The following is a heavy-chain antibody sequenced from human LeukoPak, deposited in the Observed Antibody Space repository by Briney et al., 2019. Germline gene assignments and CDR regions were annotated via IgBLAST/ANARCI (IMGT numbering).Heavy chain of an antibody. J-gene: IGHJ4*02. CDR2: IYYSGST. D-gene: IGHD6-19*01. Sequence: SETLSLTCTVSGGSISNYYWSWIRQPPGKGLEWIGYIYYSGSTKYNPSLKSRVTISVDTSKNQFSLKLSSVTAADTAVYYCARHDIAVAGTQDYWGQGTLVTVSS. CDR1: GGSISNYY. V-gene: IGHV4-59*08. CDR3: ARHDIAVAGTQDY.